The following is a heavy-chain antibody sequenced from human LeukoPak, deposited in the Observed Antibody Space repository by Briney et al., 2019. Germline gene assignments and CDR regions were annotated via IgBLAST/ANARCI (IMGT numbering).Heavy chain of an antibody. D-gene: IGHD5-12*01. CDR2: INWNGGST. J-gene: IGHJ4*02. Sequence: PGGSLRLSCAASGFTFNNYGMSWVRQAPGKGLEWVSGINWNGGSTGYADSVKGRFTISRDNAKNSLYLQMNSLRAEDTALYYCAREVYGGYDSSGAHDYWGQGTLVTVSS. V-gene: IGHV3-20*04. CDR3: AREVYGGYDSSGAHDY. CDR1: GFTFNNYG.